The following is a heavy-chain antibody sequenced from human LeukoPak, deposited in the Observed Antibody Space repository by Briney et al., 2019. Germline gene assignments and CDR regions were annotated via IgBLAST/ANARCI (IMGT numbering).Heavy chain of an antibody. J-gene: IGHJ3*02. V-gene: IGHV3-53*01. CDR1: GFTVSSNY. Sequence: GGSLRLSCAASGFTVSSNYMSWVRQAPGKGLEWVSVIYSGGSTYYADSVKGRFTISRDNSKNTLYLQMNSLRAEDTAVYYCAKDFAPLLQAFDIWGQGTMVTVSS. D-gene: IGHD3-10*01. CDR3: AKDFAPLLQAFDI. CDR2: IYSGGST.